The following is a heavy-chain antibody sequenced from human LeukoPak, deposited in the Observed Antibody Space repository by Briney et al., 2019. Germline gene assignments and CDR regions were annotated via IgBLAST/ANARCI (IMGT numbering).Heavy chain of an antibody. J-gene: IGHJ4*02. CDR1: GFTFDDYA. CDR2: ISWNSGSI. Sequence: GRSLRLSCAASGFTFDDYAMHWVRQAPGKGLEWVSGISWNSGSIGYADYVKGRFTISRDNAKNSLYLQMNSLRAEDTALYYCARRRGFVAVAGTEPFDYWGQGTLVTVSS. V-gene: IGHV3-9*01. D-gene: IGHD6-19*01. CDR3: ARRRGFVAVAGTEPFDY.